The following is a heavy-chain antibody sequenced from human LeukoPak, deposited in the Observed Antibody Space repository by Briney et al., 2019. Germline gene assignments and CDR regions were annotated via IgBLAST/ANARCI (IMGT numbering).Heavy chain of an antibody. D-gene: IGHD6-13*01. CDR2: MNPNSGNT. J-gene: IGHJ4*02. Sequence: ASVKVSCKASGYTFTSYDINWVRQATGQGLEWMGWMNPNSGNTGYAQKFQGRVTMTRNTSISTAYMELSSLRSEDTAVYYCARDSGSSWYNQVDYWGQGTLVTVSS. CDR1: GYTFTSYD. V-gene: IGHV1-8*01. CDR3: ARDSGSSWYNQVDY.